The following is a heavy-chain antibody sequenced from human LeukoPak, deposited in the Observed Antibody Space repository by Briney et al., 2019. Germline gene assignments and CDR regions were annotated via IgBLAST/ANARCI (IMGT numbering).Heavy chain of an antibody. CDR2: ISSSSSYI. J-gene: IGHJ3*02. V-gene: IGHV3-21*04. D-gene: IGHD3-9*01. CDR1: GFTFSSYS. Sequence: GGSLRLSCAASGFTFSSYSMNWVRQAPGKGLEWVSSISSSSSYIYYADSVKGRFTISRDNAKNSLYLQMNSLRAEDTAVYYCTRPDKAGAFDIWGQGTMVTVSS. CDR3: TRPDKAGAFDI.